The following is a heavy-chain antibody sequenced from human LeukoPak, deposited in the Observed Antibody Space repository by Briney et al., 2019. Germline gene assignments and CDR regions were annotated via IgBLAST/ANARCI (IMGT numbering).Heavy chain of an antibody. CDR3: AKGLSAELQYFDWQKEYFDY. Sequence: GSLRLSCAASGFTFSSYGMHWVRQAPGKGLEWVAFIRYDGSNKYYADSVKGRFTISRDNSKNTLYLQMNSLRAEDTAVYYCAKGLSAELQYFDWQKEYFDYWGQGTLVTVSS. CDR1: GFTFSSYG. D-gene: IGHD3-9*01. V-gene: IGHV3-30*02. CDR2: IRYDGSNK. J-gene: IGHJ4*02.